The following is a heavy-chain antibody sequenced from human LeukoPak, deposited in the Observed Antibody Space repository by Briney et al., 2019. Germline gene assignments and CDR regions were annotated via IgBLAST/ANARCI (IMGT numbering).Heavy chain of an antibody. J-gene: IGHJ4*02. D-gene: IGHD3-10*01. CDR2: IKQDVREK. V-gene: IGHV3-7*01. Sequence: PGGSLPLSCVASGFTFSSYWMSCVRQAPGKGLEWVANIKQDVREKYYVDSVKGRFTISRDNAKNSLYLQMNSLRAEDTAVYSCARSYGSGSHDYWGQGTLVTVSS. CDR3: ARSYGSGSHDY. CDR1: GFTFSSYW.